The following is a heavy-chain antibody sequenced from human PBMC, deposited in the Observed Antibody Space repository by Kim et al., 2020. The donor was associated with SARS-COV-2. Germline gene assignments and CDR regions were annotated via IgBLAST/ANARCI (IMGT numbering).Heavy chain of an antibody. V-gene: IGHV3-21*01. CDR1: GFTFSSYS. J-gene: IGHJ5*01. CDR3: ASSLTVTTSKNWFDP. CDR2: ISSSSSYI. D-gene: IGHD4-17*01. Sequence: GGSLRLSCAASGFTFSSYSMNWVRQAPGKGLEWVSSISSSSSYIYYADSVKGRFTISRDNAKNSLYLQMNSLRAEDTAVYYCASSLTVTTSKNWFDPWGQGTLVTVSS.